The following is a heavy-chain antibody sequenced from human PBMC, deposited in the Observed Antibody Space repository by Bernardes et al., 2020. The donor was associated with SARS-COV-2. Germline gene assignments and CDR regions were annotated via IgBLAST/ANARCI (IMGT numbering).Heavy chain of an antibody. V-gene: IGHV4-31*03. CDR3: ARERREDGNAVLDS. D-gene: IGHD2-15*01. CDR2: IYFNGYP. J-gene: IGHJ4*02. Sequence: SETLSLTCTVSSGSISGANYYWSWIRQFPGKGLEWIGYIYFNGYPDYNPSLKSRVAISVDTTKNQFSLRLTSVTAADTAVYYCARERREDGNAVLDSWGQGNLVTVSS. CDR1: SGSISGANYY.